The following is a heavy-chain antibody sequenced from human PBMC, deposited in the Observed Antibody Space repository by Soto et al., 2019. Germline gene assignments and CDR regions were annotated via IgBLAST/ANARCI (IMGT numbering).Heavy chain of an antibody. V-gene: IGHV3-30*18. Sequence: QVQLVESGGGVVQPGRSLRLSCAASGFTFSSYGMQWVRQAPGKGLEWVAVISYDGSNKYYADSVKGRFTISRDNSKNTLYLQMNSLRAEDTAVYYCAKDQDFWSGYPDDYWGQGTLVTVSS. CDR2: ISYDGSNK. D-gene: IGHD3-3*01. CDR1: GFTFSSYG. CDR3: AKDQDFWSGYPDDY. J-gene: IGHJ4*02.